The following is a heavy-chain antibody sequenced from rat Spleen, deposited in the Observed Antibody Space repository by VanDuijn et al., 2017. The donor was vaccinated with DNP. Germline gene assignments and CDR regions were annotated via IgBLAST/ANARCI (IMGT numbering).Heavy chain of an antibody. CDR1: GYSITSNY. J-gene: IGHJ2*01. CDR2: ISYSGYT. V-gene: IGHV3-1*01. Sequence: EVQFQESGPGLVKSSQSLSLTCSVTGYSITSNYWAWIRKFPGNKMEWMGYISYSGYTGYNPSLKSRISIARDTSKNQFFLQLNSVTTEDTATYYCARWSRYFDYWGQGVMVTVSS. CDR3: ARWSRYFDY.